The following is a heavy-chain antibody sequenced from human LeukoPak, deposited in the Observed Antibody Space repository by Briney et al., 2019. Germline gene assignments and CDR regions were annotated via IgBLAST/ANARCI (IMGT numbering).Heavy chain of an antibody. CDR2: IKQDGSEK. Sequence: PGGSLRLSCAASGFTFSSYWMNWVRQAPGKGLEWVANIKQDGSEKYYVDSVEGRFTISRDNAKNSLYLQMNSLRAEDTAVYFCARDQTTVGLDFWGQGTLVSVSS. V-gene: IGHV3-7*03. CDR3: ARDQTTVGLDF. D-gene: IGHD4-23*01. J-gene: IGHJ4*02. CDR1: GFTFSSYW.